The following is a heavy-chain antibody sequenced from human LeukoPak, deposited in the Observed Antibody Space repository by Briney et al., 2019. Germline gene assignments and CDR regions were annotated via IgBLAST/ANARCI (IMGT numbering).Heavy chain of an antibody. J-gene: IGHJ5*02. CDR2: IDPSGGST. Sequence: ASVKVSCKASGYTFTSYYMHWVRQAPGQGLEWMGIIDPSGGSTDYAQNFQGRVTMTRDTSTSTVHMELISLRSEDTAVYYCAREGSRGHGSGYSWFDPWGHGTLVTVSS. CDR3: AREGSRGHGSGYSWFDP. CDR1: GYTFTSYY. D-gene: IGHD3-22*01. V-gene: IGHV1-46*01.